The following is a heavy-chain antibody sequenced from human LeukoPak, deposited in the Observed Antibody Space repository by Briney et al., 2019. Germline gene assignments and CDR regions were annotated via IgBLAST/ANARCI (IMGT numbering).Heavy chain of an antibody. Sequence: PGGSLRLSCAASGFTVSSNYMSWVRQAPGKGLEWVSVIYSGGSTYYADSVKGRFTISRDNSKNTLYLQMNSLRAEDTAVYYCARGIAVAVYHYYYYYMDVWGKGTTVTISS. CDR1: GFTVSSNY. CDR3: ARGIAVAVYHYYYYYMDV. D-gene: IGHD6-19*01. V-gene: IGHV3-66*01. J-gene: IGHJ6*03. CDR2: IYSGGST.